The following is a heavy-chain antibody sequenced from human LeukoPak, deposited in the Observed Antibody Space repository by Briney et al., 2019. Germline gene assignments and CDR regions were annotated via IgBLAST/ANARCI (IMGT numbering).Heavy chain of an antibody. D-gene: IGHD3-10*01. CDR2: ITAYNDNT. J-gene: IGHJ4*02. Sequence: SVKVSYKASGYTFTSYGISWVRQAPGQGLEWMGWITAYNDNTNYAQKLQGRVTMTTDTSTSTAYMELRSLRSDDTAVYYCARALLWFGEPSHIDYWGQGTLVIASS. CDR3: ARALLWFGEPSHIDY. CDR1: GYTFTSYG. V-gene: IGHV1-18*01.